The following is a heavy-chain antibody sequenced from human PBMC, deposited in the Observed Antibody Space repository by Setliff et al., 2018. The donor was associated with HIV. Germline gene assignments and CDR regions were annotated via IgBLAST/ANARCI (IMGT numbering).Heavy chain of an antibody. CDR3: ARVGYCSSTNCYWGRPSYGMGV. Sequence: SETLSLTCAVYGGSFSDYYWSWIRQPPGKGLEWIGEIDDSGSIIYNPSLQSRVTMSVDTSKNQFSLKVRSLTAADTGLYYCARVGYCSSTNCYWGRPSYGMGVWGQGTTVTVSS. V-gene: IGHV4-34*01. CDR1: GGSFSDYY. J-gene: IGHJ6*02. CDR2: IDDSGSI. D-gene: IGHD2-2*01.